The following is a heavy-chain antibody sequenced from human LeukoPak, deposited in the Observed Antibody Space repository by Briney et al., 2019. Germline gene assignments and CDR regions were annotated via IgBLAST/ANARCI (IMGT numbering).Heavy chain of an antibody. D-gene: IGHD4-11*01. CDR1: GGSISSYY. Sequence: SETLSLTCTVSGGSISSYYWSWIRQPPGKGLEWIGYIYTSGSTNYNPSLKSRVTISVDTSKNQFSLKLSPVTAADTAVYYCARSLKTDYSNYWFDPWGQGTLVTVSS. CDR3: ARSLKTDYSNYWFDP. J-gene: IGHJ5*02. CDR2: IYTSGST. V-gene: IGHV4-4*09.